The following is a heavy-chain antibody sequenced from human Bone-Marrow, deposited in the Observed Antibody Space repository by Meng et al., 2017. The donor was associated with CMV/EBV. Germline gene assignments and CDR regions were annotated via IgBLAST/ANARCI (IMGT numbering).Heavy chain of an antibody. J-gene: IGHJ5*02. CDR2: ISAYTGNT. Sequence: FTSYGISWVRQAPGQGLEWMGWISAYTGNTNYAQKLQGRVTMTTDTSTSTAYMELRSLRSDDTAVYYCARGGGYCSSTSCYNRWFDPWGQGTLVTVSS. CDR1: FTSYG. D-gene: IGHD2-2*02. CDR3: ARGGGYCSSTSCYNRWFDP. V-gene: IGHV1-18*01.